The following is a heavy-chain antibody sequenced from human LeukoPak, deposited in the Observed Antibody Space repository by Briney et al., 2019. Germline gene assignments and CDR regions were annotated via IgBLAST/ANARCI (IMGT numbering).Heavy chain of an antibody. V-gene: IGHV3-7*01. D-gene: IGHD3-10*01. CDR1: GFTFSSYW. Sequence: GGSLRLSCAASGFTFSSYWMSWVRQAPGKVLEWVANIKQDGSEKYYVDSVKGRFTISRDNAKNSLYLQMNSLRAEDTAVYYCAREGYGSGSYYNGGGYWGQGTLVTVSS. CDR2: IKQDGSEK. CDR3: AREGYGSGSYYNGGGY. J-gene: IGHJ4*02.